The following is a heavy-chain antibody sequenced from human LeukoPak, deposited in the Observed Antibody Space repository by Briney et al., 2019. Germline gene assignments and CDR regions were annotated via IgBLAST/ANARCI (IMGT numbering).Heavy chain of an antibody. Sequence: SVKVSCKASGYTFTNYAMNWVRQAPGQGLEWMGGIIPIFGTANYAQKFQGRVTITADKSTSTAYMELSSLRSEDTAVYYCARGMDCSGGSCYDYWGQGTLVTVSS. CDR2: IIPIFGTA. V-gene: IGHV1-69*06. J-gene: IGHJ4*02. CDR1: GYTFTNYA. CDR3: ARGMDCSGGSCYDY. D-gene: IGHD2-15*01.